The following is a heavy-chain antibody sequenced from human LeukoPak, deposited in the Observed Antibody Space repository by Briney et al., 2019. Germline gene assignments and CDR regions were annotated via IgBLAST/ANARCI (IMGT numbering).Heavy chain of an antibody. CDR3: ARRTRGYSSGWYGDYYYYYMDV. J-gene: IGHJ6*03. Sequence: SETLSLTYAVYGGSFSGYYWSWIRQPPGKGLEWIGSIYHSGSTHYNPSLNSRVTMSVDTSKNQVSLKLSSVTAADTAVYYCARRTRGYSSGWYGDYYYYYMDVWGKGTTVTISS. CDR1: GGSFSGYY. D-gene: IGHD6-19*01. V-gene: IGHV4-34*01. CDR2: IYHSGST.